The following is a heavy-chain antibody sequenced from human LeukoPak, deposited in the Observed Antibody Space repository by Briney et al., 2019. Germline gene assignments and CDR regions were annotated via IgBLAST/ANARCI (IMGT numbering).Heavy chain of an antibody. V-gene: IGHV3-15*01. D-gene: IGHD2/OR15-2a*01. Sequence: GGSLRLSCAASGFTFSNAWMSWVRQAPGKGLEWVGRIKRNADGGTTDYAAPVKGRFTISRDDSKTTLYLQMNSLKIEDTAMYYCTTDDPANRSWGQGTLVTVSS. CDR2: IKRNADGGTT. CDR3: TTDDPANRS. J-gene: IGHJ4*02. CDR1: GFTFSNAW.